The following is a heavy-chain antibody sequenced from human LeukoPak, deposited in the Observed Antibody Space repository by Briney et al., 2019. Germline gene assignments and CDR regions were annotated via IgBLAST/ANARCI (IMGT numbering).Heavy chain of an antibody. CDR2: IRSKADSYAT. V-gene: IGHV3-73*01. D-gene: IGHD1-1*01. Sequence: GGSLRLSCAASGFTFSGSTMHWVRQASGKGLEWVGRIRSKADSYATAYAASVKGRFTISRDDSKNTAFLQMNSLKTEDTAVYYCTRLDWNDEGFDYWGQGTLVTVSS. J-gene: IGHJ4*02. CDR1: GFTFSGST. CDR3: TRLDWNDEGFDY.